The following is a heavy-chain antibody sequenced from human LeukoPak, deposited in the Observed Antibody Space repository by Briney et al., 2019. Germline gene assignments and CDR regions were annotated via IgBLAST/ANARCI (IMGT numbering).Heavy chain of an antibody. D-gene: IGHD3-9*01. J-gene: IGHJ4*02. Sequence: SVKVSCKASGGTFSSYAISWVRQAPGQGLEWMGRIIPILGIANYAQNFQGRVTITADKSTSTAYLELSSLRSEDTAVYYCAGGPYYYITGDLYYFDYWGQGTLVTVSS. CDR3: AGGPYYYITGDLYYFDY. V-gene: IGHV1-69*04. CDR2: IIPILGIA. CDR1: GGTFSSYA.